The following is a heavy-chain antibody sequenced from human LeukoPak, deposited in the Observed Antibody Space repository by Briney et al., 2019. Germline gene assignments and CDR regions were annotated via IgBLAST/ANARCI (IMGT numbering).Heavy chain of an antibody. CDR3: ARGLDWFDP. Sequence: PGGSLRLSCVVSGLTFSSYSMNWARQAPGKGLEWVSYISSGSSGIYYADSVKGRFTISRDNAKSSLYLQMNSLRVEDTAVYYCARGLDWFDPWGQGTLVTVSS. CDR2: ISSGSSGI. CDR1: GLTFSSYS. V-gene: IGHV3-48*04. J-gene: IGHJ5*02.